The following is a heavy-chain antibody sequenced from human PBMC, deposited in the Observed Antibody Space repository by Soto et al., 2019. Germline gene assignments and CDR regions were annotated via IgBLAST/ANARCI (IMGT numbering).Heavy chain of an antibody. CDR3: AKVSRKGSAIDFDY. CDR2: VNPNKGDT. Sequence: QVQLVQSGAELKKPGASVKVSCKASGYTFSNYDMNWVRQATGQGPEWIGWVNPNKGDTGYQQKLQGRVTXTTDISTTPAYMELTSLRSEDTAIYYCAKVSRKGSAIDFDYWGQGTLITVSS. D-gene: IGHD3-10*01. CDR1: GYTFSNYD. J-gene: IGHJ4*02. V-gene: IGHV1-8*01.